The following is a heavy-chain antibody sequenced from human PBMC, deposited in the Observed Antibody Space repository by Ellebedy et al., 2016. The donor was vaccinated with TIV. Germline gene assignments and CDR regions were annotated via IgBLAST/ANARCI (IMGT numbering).Heavy chain of an antibody. D-gene: IGHD4-17*01. CDR1: GFTFNNAY. CDR3: AYGDYGDY. Sequence: GGSLRLSCAASGFTFNNAYMSWVRQAPGKGLEWVGRIKSKTDGGTIDYGASVKGRFTISRDDSKNTLSLQMNSLKTEDTAMYYCAYGDYGDYWGQGTLVTVSS. V-gene: IGHV3-15*01. J-gene: IGHJ4*02. CDR2: IKSKTDGGTI.